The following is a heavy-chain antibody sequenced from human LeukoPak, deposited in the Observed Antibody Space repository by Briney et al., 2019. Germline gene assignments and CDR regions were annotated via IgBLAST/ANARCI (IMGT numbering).Heavy chain of an antibody. D-gene: IGHD6-13*01. CDR3: ARDLDIAAAGTGSDP. CDR1: GFTFSSNY. Sequence: GGSLRLSCAASGFTFSSNYMSWVRQAPGKGLEWVSVIYSGGSTYYADSVKGRFTISRDNSKNTLYLQMNSLRAEDTAVYYCARDLDIAAAGTGSDPWGQGTLVTVSS. CDR2: IYSGGST. J-gene: IGHJ5*02. V-gene: IGHV3-53*01.